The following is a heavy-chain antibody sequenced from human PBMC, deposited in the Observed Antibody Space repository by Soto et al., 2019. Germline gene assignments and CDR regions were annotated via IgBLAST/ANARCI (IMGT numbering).Heavy chain of an antibody. CDR2: LNHSGST. CDR3: ARLRNGYYRYYFDY. CDR1: GGSFSGYY. V-gene: IGHV4-34*01. J-gene: IGHJ4*02. Sequence: PSETLSLTCAVYGGSFSGYYWSWIRQPPGKGLEWIGELNHSGSTNYNPSLKSRVTISVDTSKNQFSLKLSSVTAADTAVYYCARLRNGYYRYYFDYWGQGTLVTVSS. D-gene: IGHD3-22*01.